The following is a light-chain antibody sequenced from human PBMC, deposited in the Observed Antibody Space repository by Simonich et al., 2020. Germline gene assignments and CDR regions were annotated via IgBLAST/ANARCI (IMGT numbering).Light chain of an antibody. CDR2: DVS. CDR1: SSDVGGYNY. V-gene: IGLV2-14*01. Sequence: QSALIQPASVPGSPGQSFTISCTGTSSDVGGYNYFSWYQQHPGKAPKLMIYDVSKRPSGVSNRFSGSKSGNTASLTISGLQAEDEADYYCSSYTSSSTLVFGGGTKLTVL. CDR3: SSYTSSSTLV. J-gene: IGLJ3*02.